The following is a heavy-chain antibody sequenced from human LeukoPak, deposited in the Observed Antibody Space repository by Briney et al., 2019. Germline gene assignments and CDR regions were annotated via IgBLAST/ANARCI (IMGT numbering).Heavy chain of an antibody. CDR2: INSDGSST. CDR3: VKDLEQWLGDFDY. D-gene: IGHD6-19*01. J-gene: IGHJ4*02. Sequence: GGSLRLSCAASGFTFSSYWMHWVRQAPGKGLVWVSRINSDGSSTSYADSVKGRFTISRDNSKNTLYLQMSSLRAEDTAVYYCVKDLEQWLGDFDYWGQGTLVTVSS. V-gene: IGHV3-74*01. CDR1: GFTFSSYW.